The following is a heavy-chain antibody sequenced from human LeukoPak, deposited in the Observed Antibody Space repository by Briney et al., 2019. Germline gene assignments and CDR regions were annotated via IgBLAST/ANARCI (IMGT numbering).Heavy chain of an antibody. CDR2: LNPNSGDT. CDR1: GYTFTGYY. J-gene: IGHJ4*02. CDR3: ARGRNIEMTTMSGGSDY. V-gene: IGHV1-2*02. D-gene: IGHD5-24*01. Sequence: GASVKVSCKASGYTFTGYYMHWVRQAPGQGLEGMGWLNPNSGDTNYAQKFQGRVSMTRDTSISTAYMDLSDLRSDDTAVYYCARGRNIEMTTMSGGSDYWGQGTLVTVPS.